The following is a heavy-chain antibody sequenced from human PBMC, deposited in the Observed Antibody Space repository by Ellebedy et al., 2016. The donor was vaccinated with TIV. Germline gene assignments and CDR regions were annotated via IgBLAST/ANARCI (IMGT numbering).Heavy chain of an antibody. CDR2: ISRDGDIR. CDR3: ARVVTVGGTEHFDY. J-gene: IGHJ4*02. CDR1: GFTFTYTW. Sequence: GGSLRLSCATSGFTFTYTWMHWIRQAPGKGLEWVSRISRDGDIRGYAEFAKGRFTISRDNGKNSVFLQMNSLRAEDTAVYYCARVVTVGGTEHFDYWGRGTLVTVSS. V-gene: IGHV3-74*01. D-gene: IGHD1-26*01.